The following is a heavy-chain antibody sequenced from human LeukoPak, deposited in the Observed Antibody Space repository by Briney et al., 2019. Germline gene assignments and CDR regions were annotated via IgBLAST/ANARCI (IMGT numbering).Heavy chain of an antibody. J-gene: IGHJ4*02. V-gene: IGHV4-39*01. CDR3: ARQEIVVIPAAISSPPLAAVDY. CDR2: VYHSGST. CDR1: GGSISSSSYY. D-gene: IGHD2-2*01. Sequence: PSETLSLTCTVSGGSISSSSYYWGWIRQPPGKGLEWIGTVYHSGSTYYNPSLKSRLTISVDTAKNQFSLKLNSVTAADTAVYYRARQEIVVIPAAISSPPLAAVDYWGQGTLVMVTS.